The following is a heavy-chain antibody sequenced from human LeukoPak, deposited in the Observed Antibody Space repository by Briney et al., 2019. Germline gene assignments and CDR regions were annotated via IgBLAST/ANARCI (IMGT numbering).Heavy chain of an antibody. Sequence: PGGSLRLSCAASGFTFSSYWMSWVRQAPGKGLEWVANIKQDGSEKYYVDSVKGRFTISRDNAKNSLYLQMNSLRAEDTAVYYCARSRSGLGYCNSISCYTYFDYWGQGTLVTVSS. V-gene: IGHV3-7*01. CDR2: IKQDGSEK. CDR1: GFTFSSYW. CDR3: ARSRSGLGYCNSISCYTYFDY. D-gene: IGHD2-2*02. J-gene: IGHJ4*02.